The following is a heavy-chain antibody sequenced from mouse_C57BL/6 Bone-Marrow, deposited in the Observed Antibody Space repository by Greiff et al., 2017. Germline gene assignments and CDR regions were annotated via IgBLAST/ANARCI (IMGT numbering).Heavy chain of an antibody. Sequence: QVTLKESGPGILQPSQTLSLTCSFSGFSLSTFGMGVGWIRQPSGIGLDWLVHLWWDDDKYYNPALKSRLIIFKDTSKNQVFLKIADVDNADTATYDCARPYYYGSSCGFAYWGQGTLVTVSA. CDR3: ARPYYYGSSCGFAY. CDR2: LWWDDDK. V-gene: IGHV8-8*01. CDR1: GFSLSTFGMG. J-gene: IGHJ3*01. D-gene: IGHD1-1*01.